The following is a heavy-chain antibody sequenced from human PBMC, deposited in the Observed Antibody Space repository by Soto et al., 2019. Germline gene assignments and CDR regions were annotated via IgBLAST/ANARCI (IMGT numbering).Heavy chain of an antibody. D-gene: IGHD2-15*01. Sequence: GGSLRLSCAVSGFTFSSYSMNWVRQAPGKGLEWVSYISSSSSTIFYADSVKGRFTISRDNAKNSLYLQMNSLRPEDTAVYYCARDIDGGGQGTLVTVSS. CDR1: GFTFSSYS. J-gene: IGHJ4*02. CDR2: ISSSSSTI. CDR3: ARDIDG. V-gene: IGHV3-48*01.